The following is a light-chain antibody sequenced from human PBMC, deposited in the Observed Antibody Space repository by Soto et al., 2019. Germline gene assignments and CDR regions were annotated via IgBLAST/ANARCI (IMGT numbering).Light chain of an antibody. CDR1: QSVSIN. V-gene: IGKV3-15*01. CDR2: GAS. CDR3: QQYTNWPPNT. Sequence: EIVLTQSPATLSLSPGERATLSCRASQSVSINLAWYQQKPGQAPRLLIYGASTRATGIPARFSGSGSGTEFTLTISSLQSEDFVVYYCQQYTNWPPNTFGQGTRLEI. J-gene: IGKJ5*01.